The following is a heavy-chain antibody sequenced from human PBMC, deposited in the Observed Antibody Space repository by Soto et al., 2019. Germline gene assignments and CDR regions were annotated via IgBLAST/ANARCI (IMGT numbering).Heavy chain of an antibody. CDR3: AKDPIDYDSSETFDI. CDR1: GFTFSSYA. D-gene: IGHD3-22*01. CDR2: ISGSGGST. Sequence: GGSLRLSCAASGFTFSSYAMSWVRQAPGKGLEWVSAISGSGGSTYYADSVKGRLTISRDNSKNTLYLQMNSLRADDTAVYYCAKDPIDYDSSETFDIWGQGTMVTVSS. J-gene: IGHJ3*02. V-gene: IGHV3-23*01.